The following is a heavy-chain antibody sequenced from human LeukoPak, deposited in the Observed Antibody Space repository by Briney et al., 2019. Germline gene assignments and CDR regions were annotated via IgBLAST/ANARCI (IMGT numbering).Heavy chain of an antibody. J-gene: IGHJ4*02. CDR2: IYSGGST. CDR3: ARASSYSSGWYDY. Sequence: GGSLRLSCAASGFTVSSNYMSWVRQAPGKGLEWDSVIYSGGSTYYADSVKGSFTISRDNSKNTLYLQMGSLRAEDMAVYYCARASSYSSGWYDYWGQGTLVTVSS. D-gene: IGHD6-19*01. CDR1: GFTVSSNY. V-gene: IGHV3-66*01.